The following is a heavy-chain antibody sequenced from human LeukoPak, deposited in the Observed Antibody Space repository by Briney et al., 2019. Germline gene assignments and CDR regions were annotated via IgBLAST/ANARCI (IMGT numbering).Heavy chain of an antibody. V-gene: IGHV4-59*01. D-gene: IGHD3-22*01. CDR3: ARVQRLVDSSGYLIPPHFDY. CDR2: IYYSGST. CDR1: GGSISSYY. J-gene: IGHJ4*02. Sequence: SETLSLTCTVSGGSISSYYWSWIRQPPGKGLEWIGYIYYSGSTNYNPSLKSRVTISVDTSKNQFSLKLSSVTAVDTAVYYCARVQRLVDSSGYLIPPHFDYWGQGTLATVSS.